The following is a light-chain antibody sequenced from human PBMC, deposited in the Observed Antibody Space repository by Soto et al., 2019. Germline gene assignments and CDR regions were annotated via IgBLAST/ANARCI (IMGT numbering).Light chain of an antibody. CDR3: QQHNKWPSLT. J-gene: IGKJ5*01. V-gene: IGKV3-15*01. Sequence: EKVMTQSPATLSVSPGERTTLSCRANQRVSSNLAWYQQKPGQAPRLLIYGASTRATGIPARFSGSGSGTEFTRTISSPQSEDFAVYYCQQHNKWPSLTFGQVTRL. CDR1: QRVSSN. CDR2: GAS.